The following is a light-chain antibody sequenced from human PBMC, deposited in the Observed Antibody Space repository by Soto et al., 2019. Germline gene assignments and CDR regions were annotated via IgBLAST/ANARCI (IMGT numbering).Light chain of an antibody. Sequence: QSVLTQVGSVSGSPGQSNTISCTGTSSDVGAYDYVSWYQQHPDKAPKLMIYEVSNRPSGVSNRFSGSKSVNTATLTISGLQADDEADYYCSSYTSSSTRVFGTGTKVTVL. V-gene: IGLV2-14*03. CDR2: EVS. CDR3: SSYTSSSTRV. CDR1: SSDVGAYDY. J-gene: IGLJ1*01.